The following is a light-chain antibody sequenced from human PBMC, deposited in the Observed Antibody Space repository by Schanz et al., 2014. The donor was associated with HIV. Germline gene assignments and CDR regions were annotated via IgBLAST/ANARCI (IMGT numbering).Light chain of an antibody. V-gene: IGKV3-20*01. J-gene: IGKJ2*01. CDR3: QQYAALPQT. Sequence: EVVLTQSPGTLSLSPGERATLSCRASQTVSNTFLAWYQQKLGQAPRLLIYGASSRAAGIPDRFSGSGSGTDFTLTINRLEPEDFAVYYCQQYAALPQTFGQGTKLEIK. CDR1: QTVSNTF. CDR2: GAS.